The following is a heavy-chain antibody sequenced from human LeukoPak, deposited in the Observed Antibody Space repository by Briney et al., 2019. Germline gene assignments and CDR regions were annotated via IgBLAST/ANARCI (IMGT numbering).Heavy chain of an antibody. V-gene: IGHV1-18*04. CDR3: ARATGLAGRRLVKWSTPFDY. Sequence: ASVKVSCKASGYTFTSYGISWVRQAPGQGLEWMRWISAYNGNTNYAQKLQGRVTMTTDTSTSTAYMELRSLRSDDTAVYYCARATGLAGRRLVKWSTPFDYWGQGTLVTVSS. D-gene: IGHD3-9*01. CDR1: GYTFTSYG. J-gene: IGHJ4*02. CDR2: ISAYNGNT.